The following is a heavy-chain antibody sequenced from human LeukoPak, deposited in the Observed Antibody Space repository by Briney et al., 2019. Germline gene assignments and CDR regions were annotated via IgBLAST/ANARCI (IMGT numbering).Heavy chain of an antibody. Sequence: SETLSLTCTVSGGSISSGDYYWSWIRQPPGEGLEWIGYISYSGTTYYNPSLRSRVTISVDTSKNQFSLKMNSVTAADTAVYYRATVAAATTNPRFDYWGQGTLVTVSS. V-gene: IGHV4-30-4*01. CDR3: ATVAAATTNPRFDY. CDR1: GGSISSGDYY. D-gene: IGHD5-24*01. J-gene: IGHJ4*02. CDR2: ISYSGTT.